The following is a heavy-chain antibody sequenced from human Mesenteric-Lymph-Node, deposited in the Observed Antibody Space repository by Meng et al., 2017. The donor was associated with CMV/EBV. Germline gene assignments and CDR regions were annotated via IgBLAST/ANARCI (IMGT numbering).Heavy chain of an antibody. CDR2: ISPNSSGT. CDR1: GYTFTGYY. Sequence: CTASGYTFTGYYIHWVRQAPGQGLEWMEQISPNSSGTNNAQKFQDWVTMTSDTSISTVYMELSRLRTDDTAVYYCARDASGTRNFDYWGQGTLVTVSS. CDR3: ARDASGTRNFDY. V-gene: IGHV1-2*04. J-gene: IGHJ4*02. D-gene: IGHD6-13*01.